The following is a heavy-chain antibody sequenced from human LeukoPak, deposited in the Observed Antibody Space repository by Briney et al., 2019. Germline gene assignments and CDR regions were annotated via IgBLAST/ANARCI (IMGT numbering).Heavy chain of an antibody. J-gene: IGHJ6*03. CDR2: ISGSGGST. V-gene: IGHV3-23*01. D-gene: IGHD4-11*01. CDR3: AKAMKDYSNPRYMDV. CDR1: GFTFSSYA. Sequence: GGSLRLSCAASGFTFSSYAMSWVRQAPGKGLEWVSAISGSGGSTYYADSVKGRFTISRDNSKNTLYLQMNSLRAEDTAVYYCAKAMKDYSNPRYMDVWGKGTTVTVSS.